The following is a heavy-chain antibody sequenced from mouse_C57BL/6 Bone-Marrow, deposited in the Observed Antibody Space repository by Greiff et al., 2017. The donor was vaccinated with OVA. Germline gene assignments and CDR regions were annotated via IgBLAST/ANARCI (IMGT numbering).Heavy chain of an antibody. CDR1: GFNIKNTY. CDR2: IDPANGNT. J-gene: IGHJ1*03. CDR3: EGGNNYWYFDV. V-gene: IGHV14-3*01. Sequence: EVQWVESVAELVRPGASVKLSCTASGFNIKNTYMHWVKQRPEQGLEWIGRIDPANGNTKYAPKFQGKATITADTSSNTAYLQLSSLTSEDTAIYYCEGGNNYWYFDVWGTGTTVTVSS. D-gene: IGHD1-1*02.